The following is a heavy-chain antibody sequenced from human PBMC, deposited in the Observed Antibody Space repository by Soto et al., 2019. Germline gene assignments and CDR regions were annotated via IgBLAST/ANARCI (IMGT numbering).Heavy chain of an antibody. CDR1: GFTFSSYW. V-gene: IGHV3-7*01. J-gene: IGHJ3*02. CDR2: IKQDGSEK. CDR3: ARDRGYYDSSGFAFDI. Sequence: GSLRLSCAASGFTFSSYWMSWVRQAPGKGLEWVANIKQDGSEKYYVDSVKGRFIISRDNAKNSLYLQMNSLRAEDTAVYYCARDRGYYDSSGFAFDIWGQGTMVTVSS. D-gene: IGHD3-22*01.